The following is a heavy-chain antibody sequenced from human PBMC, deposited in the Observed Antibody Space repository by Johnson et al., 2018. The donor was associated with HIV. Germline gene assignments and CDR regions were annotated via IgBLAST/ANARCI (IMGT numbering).Heavy chain of an antibody. CDR2: ISYDGSKK. J-gene: IGHJ3*02. V-gene: IGHV3-30*04. D-gene: IGHD4-23*01. CDR3: ASGEDYGGNYCAFAI. Sequence: QVQLVESGGGVVQPGGSLRLSCAASGFTFNNYAMHWVRQAPGKGLEWVAVISYDGSKKYYADSVKGRFNISRDNSKNTLYLHMNSLRTEEMAVYYCASGEDYGGNYCAFAIWVQGTMVTVSS. CDR1: GFTFNNYA.